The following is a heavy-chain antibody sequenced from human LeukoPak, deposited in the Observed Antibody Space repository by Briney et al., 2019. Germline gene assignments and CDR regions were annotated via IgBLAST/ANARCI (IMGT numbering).Heavy chain of an antibody. Sequence: GRSLRLSCETSGFSFTSHGLHWVRQAPGKGLDWVAVISYDGSKKYYADSVRGRFTISRDNSKNTVYLEMNSLRVEDTAVYYCAGDPSHAFDIWGQGTMVTVAS. CDR3: AGDPSHAFDI. J-gene: IGHJ3*02. CDR2: ISYDGSKK. CDR1: GFSFTSHG. V-gene: IGHV3-33*05.